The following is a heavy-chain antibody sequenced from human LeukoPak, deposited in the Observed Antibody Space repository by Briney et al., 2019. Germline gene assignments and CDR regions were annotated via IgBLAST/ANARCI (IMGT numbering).Heavy chain of an antibody. V-gene: IGHV1-46*01. D-gene: IGHD3-22*01. CDR1: GYTFTSYY. CDR2: INPSGGST. Sequence: ASVKVSCKASGYTFTSYYMHWVRQAPGQGLEWMGIINPSGGSTSYAQKFQGRVTMTRDTSTSTVYMELSSLRSEDTAVYYCARIGEYYYDSSGSVDYWGQGTLVTVSS. CDR3: ARIGEYYYDSSGSVDY. J-gene: IGHJ4*02.